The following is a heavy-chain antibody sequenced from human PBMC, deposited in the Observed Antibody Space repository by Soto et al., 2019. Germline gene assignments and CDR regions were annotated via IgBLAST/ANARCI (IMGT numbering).Heavy chain of an antibody. CDR3: ARQGSGPLHGLVDV. CDR2: VHHSWGS. Sequence: QVQLQESGPGLVKPSETLSLSCTVSGGSINSYYWSWIRQSPGKRMEWIGYVHHSWGSSYNPYLQCRVAISLDTSKSQFSLKLTSVTATDAAVYYCARQGSGPLHGLVDVWGQGTTVTVSS. CDR1: GGSINSYY. D-gene: IGHD1-26*01. J-gene: IGHJ6*02. V-gene: IGHV4-59*08.